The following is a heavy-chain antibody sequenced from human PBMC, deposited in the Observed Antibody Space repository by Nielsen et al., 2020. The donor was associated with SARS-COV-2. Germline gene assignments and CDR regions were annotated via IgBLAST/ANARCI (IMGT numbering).Heavy chain of an antibody. V-gene: IGHV3-21*01. CDR1: GFTFSSYS. CDR2: ISSSSSYI. CDR3: ARDSVDIVPMVYATNYYYYYGMDV. D-gene: IGHD2-8*01. Sequence: GGSMRLSCAASGFTFSSYSMNWVRQAPGKGLEWVSSISSSSSYIYYADSVKGRFTISRDNAKNSLYLQMNSLRAEDTAVYYCARDSVDIVPMVYATNYYYYYGMDVWGQGTTVTVSS. J-gene: IGHJ6*02.